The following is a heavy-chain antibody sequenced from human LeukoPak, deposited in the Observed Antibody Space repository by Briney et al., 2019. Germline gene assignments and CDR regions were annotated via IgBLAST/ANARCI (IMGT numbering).Heavy chain of an antibody. Sequence: GGSLRLSCAASGFTFSSYAMSWVRQAPGKGLEWVSAISGSGGSTYYADSVKGRFTISRDNSKNTLYLQMNSLRAEDTAVYYCARGYSSSRYAFDIWGQGTMVTVSS. V-gene: IGHV3-23*01. CDR2: ISGSGGST. J-gene: IGHJ3*02. CDR1: GFTFSSYA. CDR3: ARGYSSSRYAFDI. D-gene: IGHD6-13*01.